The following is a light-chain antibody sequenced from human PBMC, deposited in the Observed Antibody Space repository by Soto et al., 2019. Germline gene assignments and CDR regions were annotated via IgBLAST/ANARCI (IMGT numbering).Light chain of an antibody. J-gene: IGKJ1*01. CDR3: QQYKDWRM. CDR1: QTIDNK. CDR2: GAS. Sequence: IVMTQSPATLSVSSGERATLSCRASQTIDNKLAWYQQRPGQAPRLLIYGASIRATGIPARFSGSGSGTEFTLTISGLQSEDFGVYYCQQYKDWRMFGQGTNVDIK. V-gene: IGKV3-15*01.